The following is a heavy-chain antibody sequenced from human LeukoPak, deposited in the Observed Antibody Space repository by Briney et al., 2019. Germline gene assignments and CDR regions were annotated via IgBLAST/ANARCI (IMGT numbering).Heavy chain of an antibody. V-gene: IGHV4-4*09. J-gene: IGHJ6*03. D-gene: IGHD1-14*01. CDR3: AREVGNSYYYYYMDV. CDR1: GGSISSYY. Sequence: SETLSLTCTVSGGSISSYYWSWIRQPPGKGLEWIGYIYTSGSTNYNPSLKSRVTISVDTSKNQFSLKLNSVTAADTAVYYCAREVGNSYYYYYMDVWGRGTTVTVSS. CDR2: IYTSGST.